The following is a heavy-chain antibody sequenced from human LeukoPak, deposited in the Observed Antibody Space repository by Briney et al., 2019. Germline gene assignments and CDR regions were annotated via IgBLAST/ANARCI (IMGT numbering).Heavy chain of an antibody. Sequence: SETLSLTCAVYGGSFSGYYWSWIRQPPGKGLEWIGEINHSGSTNYNPSLKSRVTISVDTSKDQFSLKLSSVTAADTAVYYCARGPRIAAARGFDPWGQGTLVTVSS. CDR3: ARGPRIAAARGFDP. V-gene: IGHV4-34*01. D-gene: IGHD6-13*01. J-gene: IGHJ5*02. CDR1: GGSFSGYY. CDR2: INHSGST.